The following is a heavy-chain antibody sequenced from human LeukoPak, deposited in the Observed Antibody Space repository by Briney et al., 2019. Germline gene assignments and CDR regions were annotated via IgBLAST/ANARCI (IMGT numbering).Heavy chain of an antibody. CDR3: SRDRARIGVTTGAFDF. D-gene: IGHD6-19*01. V-gene: IGHV3-23*01. J-gene: IGHJ3*01. CDR2: ITSSGDKI. Sequence: GGSLRLSCAASGFIFRTYPMSWVRQAPGKGLEWVSAITSSGDKIYYTDSVKGRFTISRDNAKKSLYLQLNSLRAEDTAIYYCSRDRARIGVTTGAFDFWGQGTVVTVSS. CDR1: GFIFRTYP.